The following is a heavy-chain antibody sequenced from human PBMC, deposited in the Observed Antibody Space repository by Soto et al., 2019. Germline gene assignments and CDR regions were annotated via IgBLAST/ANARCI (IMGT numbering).Heavy chain of an antibody. V-gene: IGHV3-23*01. Sequence: EVQLLESGGGLVQPGGSLRLSCAASGFTFSHFAMSWVRQAPGKGLEWVSTLSGGDDSTYYADSVKDRFTISRDNSKNTLYLQLNSLRAEDTAVYYCAKKYHYGSGTYLYYFDYWVQGTLVTVSS. CDR2: LSGGDDST. CDR3: AKKYHYGSGTYLYYFDY. D-gene: IGHD3-10*01. CDR1: GFTFSHFA. J-gene: IGHJ4*02.